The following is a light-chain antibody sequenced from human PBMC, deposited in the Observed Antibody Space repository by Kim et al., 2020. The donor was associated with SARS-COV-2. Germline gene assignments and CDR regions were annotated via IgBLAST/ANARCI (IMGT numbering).Light chain of an antibody. J-gene: IGKJ4*01. CDR2: DAS. CDR1: RSVANQ. Sequence: PGERATLSCRASRSVANQLAWYQQKPGPAPRTLIYDASNRAIGIPDKFSGSGSGTDLTLTISRLEPEDSALYYCHQYNSAPPLTFGGGTKVDIK. CDR3: HQYNSAPPLT. V-gene: IGKV3-20*01.